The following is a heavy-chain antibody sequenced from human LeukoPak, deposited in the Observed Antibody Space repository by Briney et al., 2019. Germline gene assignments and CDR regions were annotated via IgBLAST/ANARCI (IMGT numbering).Heavy chain of an antibody. V-gene: IGHV4-39*07. CDR3: ARQGNYRPWFDP. CDR2: IYYSGTT. D-gene: IGHD1-1*01. CDR1: GGSISSSNYY. J-gene: IGHJ5*02. Sequence: PSETLSLTCNVSGGSISSSNYYWVWIRQPPGKGLEWIGNIYYSGTTHYNPSLKSRVTISVDTSKNQFSLKLSSVTAADTAVYYCARQGNYRPWFDPWGQGTLVTVSS.